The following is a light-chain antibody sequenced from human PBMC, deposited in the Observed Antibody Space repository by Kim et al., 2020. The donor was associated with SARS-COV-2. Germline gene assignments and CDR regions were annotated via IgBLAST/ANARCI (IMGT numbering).Light chain of an antibody. J-gene: IGKJ1*01. CDR1: QRISSN. CDR3: QQFNKWPWT. CDR2: GSS. V-gene: IGKV3-15*01. Sequence: EIVMTQSPATLSVSPGERATLSCRASQRISSNLAWFQQKPGQAPRLLIYGSSTRATGIPARFSGSGSGTDFTLTISGLQSGDFAIYYCQQFNKWPWTFGQGTKVDIK.